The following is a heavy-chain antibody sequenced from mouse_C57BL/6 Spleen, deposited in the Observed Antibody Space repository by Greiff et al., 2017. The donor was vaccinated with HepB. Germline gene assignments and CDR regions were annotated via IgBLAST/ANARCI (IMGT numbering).Heavy chain of an antibody. J-gene: IGHJ1*03. D-gene: IGHD1-1*01. CDR1: GYTFTDYE. CDR3: TRREVVPYWYFDV. Sequence: QVQLQQSGAELVRPGASVTLSCKASGYTFTDYEMHWVKQTPVHGLEWIGAIDPETGGTAYNQKFKGKAILTADKSSSTAYMELRSLTSEDSAVYYYTRREVVPYWYFDVWGTGTTVTVSS. V-gene: IGHV1-15*01. CDR2: IDPETGGT.